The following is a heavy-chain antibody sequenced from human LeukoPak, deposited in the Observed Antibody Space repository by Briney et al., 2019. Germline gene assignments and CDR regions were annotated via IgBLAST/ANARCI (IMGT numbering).Heavy chain of an antibody. V-gene: IGHV3-48*04. CDR1: GFTFSSYG. D-gene: IGHD3-10*02. Sequence: GGTLRLSCAASGFTFSSYGMSWVRQAPGKGLEWVSYISSSGSTIYYADSVKGRFTISRDNAKNSLYLQRNSLRAEDTAVYYCAELGITMIGGVWGKGTTVTISS. CDR3: AELGITMIGGV. J-gene: IGHJ6*04. CDR2: ISSSGSTI.